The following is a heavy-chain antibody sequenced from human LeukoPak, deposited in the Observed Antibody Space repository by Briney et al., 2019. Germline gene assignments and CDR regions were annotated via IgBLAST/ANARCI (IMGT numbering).Heavy chain of an antibody. V-gene: IGHV3-21*01. Sequence: PGWSLRLSCAASGFTFSSYSMNWVRQAPGKGLEWVSSISSSSSYIYYADSVKGRFTISRDNAKNSLYLQMNSLRAEDTAVYYCARGPKYSSGWSFFDYWGQGTLVTVSS. CDR2: ISSSSSYI. CDR1: GFTFSSYS. J-gene: IGHJ4*02. D-gene: IGHD6-19*01. CDR3: ARGPKYSSGWSFFDY.